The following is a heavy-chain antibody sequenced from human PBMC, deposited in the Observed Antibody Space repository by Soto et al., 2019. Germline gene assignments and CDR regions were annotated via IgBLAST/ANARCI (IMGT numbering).Heavy chain of an antibody. Sequence: QLQLVESGGGVVQPGRSLRLSCVASGFTFSNYGMHWVRQAPGKGLEWVAIISYDGSNTYYADSVKGRFTISRDNSKNTLYLQMNSLRAEDTSVYYCAKEGGLSGSYYISSSYYFDYWGQGTLVTVSS. J-gene: IGHJ4*02. D-gene: IGHD1-26*01. V-gene: IGHV3-30*18. CDR2: ISYDGSNT. CDR1: GFTFSNYG. CDR3: AKEGGLSGSYYISSSYYFDY.